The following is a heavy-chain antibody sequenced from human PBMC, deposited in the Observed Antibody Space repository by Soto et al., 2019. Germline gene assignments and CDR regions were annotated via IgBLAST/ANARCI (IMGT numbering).Heavy chain of an antibody. CDR3: ARDQKIALYYYDYYGMDV. J-gene: IGHJ6*02. CDR1: GGTFSSYA. V-gene: IGHV1-69*13. CDR2: IIPIFGTA. Sequence: SVKVSCKASGGTFSSYAISWVRQAPGQGLEWMGGIIPIFGTASYAQKFQGRVTITADESTSTAYMELSGLRSEDTAVYYCARDQKIALYYYDYYGMDVWGQGTTVTVSS. D-gene: IGHD6-13*01.